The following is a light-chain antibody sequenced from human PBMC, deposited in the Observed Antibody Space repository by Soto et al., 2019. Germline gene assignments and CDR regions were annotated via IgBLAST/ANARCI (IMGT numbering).Light chain of an antibody. CDR1: SSDVGSYNL. CDR2: EDI. CDR3: CSYAGGTSVV. J-gene: IGLJ2*01. Sequence: QSALTQPGSVSGSPGQSITISCTGTSSDVGSYNLVSWYQQHPGKAPKLMIYEDIERPSGVSNRFSGSKSGNTASLTISGLQTEDEADYYCCSYAGGTSVVFGGGTKLTVL. V-gene: IGLV2-23*01.